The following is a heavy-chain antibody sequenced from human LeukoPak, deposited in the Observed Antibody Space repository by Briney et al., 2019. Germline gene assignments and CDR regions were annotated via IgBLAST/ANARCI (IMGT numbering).Heavy chain of an antibody. CDR3: ATSSRTTVTNLKNYYFDY. CDR1: GESFSGYY. V-gene: IGHV4-34*01. Sequence: SETLSLICAVYGESFSGYYWSWIRQPPGKGLECIVEINHSGSTNYNPSLKSRVTISVDTSKNQFSLKLSSVTAADTAVYYCATSSRTTVTNLKNYYFDYWGQGTLVTVSS. CDR2: INHSGST. J-gene: IGHJ4*02. D-gene: IGHD4-17*01.